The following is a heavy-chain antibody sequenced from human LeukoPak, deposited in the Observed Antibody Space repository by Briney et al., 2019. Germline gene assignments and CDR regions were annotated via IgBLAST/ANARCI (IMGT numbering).Heavy chain of an antibody. CDR1: GFTFSGSA. CDR3: TSYCSGGSCYSSSSGLYY. CDR2: IRSKANSYAT. D-gene: IGHD2-15*01. J-gene: IGHJ4*02. Sequence: GGSLRLSCAASGFTFSGSAMHWVRQASGKGLEWVGRIRSKANSYATAYAASVKGRFTISRDDSKNTAYLQMNSLKTEDTAVYYCTSYCSGGSCYSSSSGLYYWGQGTLVTVSS. V-gene: IGHV3-73*01.